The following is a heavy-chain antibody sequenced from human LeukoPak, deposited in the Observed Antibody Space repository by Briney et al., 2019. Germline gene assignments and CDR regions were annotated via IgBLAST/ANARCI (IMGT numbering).Heavy chain of an antibody. D-gene: IGHD1-26*01. J-gene: IGHJ4*02. Sequence: PGGSLRLSCTASGFTFSTYAMNWVRQAPGKGLEWVSAFSGSGDSTYYADSVKGRFTISRDNSKNTLYLQMNSLRAGDTAVYYCAKDPIFSGSYGVFDYWGLGTLVTVSS. CDR2: FSGSGDST. CDR3: AKDPIFSGSYGVFDY. CDR1: GFTFSTYA. V-gene: IGHV3-23*01.